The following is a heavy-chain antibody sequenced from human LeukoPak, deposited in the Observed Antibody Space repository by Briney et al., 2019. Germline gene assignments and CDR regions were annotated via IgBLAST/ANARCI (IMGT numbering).Heavy chain of an antibody. V-gene: IGHV4-31*03. D-gene: IGHD1-26*01. CDR2: THYTGST. CDR3: ARSLLRLSGSSDV. CDR1: GGSISSGTYY. Sequence: PSQTLSLTCSVSGGSISSGTYYWSWIRQRPGKGLEWIGYTHYTGSTYNNPSLRSRVTISVDTSKNQLSQKLRSVTAADTAVYYCARSLLRLSGSSDVWGQGTLVTVSS. J-gene: IGHJ4*02.